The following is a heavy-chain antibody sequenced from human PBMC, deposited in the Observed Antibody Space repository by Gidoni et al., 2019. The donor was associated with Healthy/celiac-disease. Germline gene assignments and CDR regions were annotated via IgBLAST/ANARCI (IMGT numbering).Heavy chain of an antibody. J-gene: IGHJ4*02. D-gene: IGHD3-16*02. CDR1: GFTFRSYS. Sequence: EVQLVESGGGLVKPGGSLRPSGAASGFTFRSYSMNWVRQSPGRGLEWFLSSSSSSSYRYYADSVKGRFTSSSDNAKNYLYLQMNSLRAEDTAVYYCAGPISYYYEYWGQGTLVTVSS. CDR2: SSSSSSYR. V-gene: IGHV3-21*01. CDR3: AGPISYYYEY.